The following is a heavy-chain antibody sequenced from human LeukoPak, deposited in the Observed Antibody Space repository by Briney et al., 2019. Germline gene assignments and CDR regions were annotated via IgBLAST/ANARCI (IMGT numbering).Heavy chain of an antibody. V-gene: IGHV1-69*04. CDR1: GGTFSSYA. CDR2: IIPILGIA. CDR3: ARDDVQYYDFWSGYRLDY. D-gene: IGHD3-3*01. J-gene: IGHJ4*02. Sequence: ASVKVSCKASGGTFSSYAISWVRQAPGQGLEWMGRIIPILGIANYAQKFQGRVTITADKSTSTAYMELSSLRSEDTAVYYCARDDVQYYDFWSGYRLDYWGQGTLVTVSS.